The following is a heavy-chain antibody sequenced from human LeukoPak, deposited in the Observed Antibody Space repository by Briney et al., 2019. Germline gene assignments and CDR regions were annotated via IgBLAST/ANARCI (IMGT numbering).Heavy chain of an antibody. D-gene: IGHD3-16*02. J-gene: IGHJ4*02. Sequence: GGSLRLSCAASGFTFSDYWMQWVRQAPGKGLEWVANIRQDGNEKYYVDSVKGRFTIFRDNAKNSLYLQMNSLRVEDTAVYYCARVLIAGYYFDYWGQGTLVTVSS. V-gene: IGHV3-7*03. CDR2: IRQDGNEK. CDR3: ARVLIAGYYFDY. CDR1: GFTFSDYW.